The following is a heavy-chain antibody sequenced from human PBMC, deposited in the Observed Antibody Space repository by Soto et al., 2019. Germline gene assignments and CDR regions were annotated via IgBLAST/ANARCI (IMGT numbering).Heavy chain of an antibody. D-gene: IGHD2-15*01. V-gene: IGHV3-23*01. CDR1: GFTFSSYA. CDR2: ISGSGGST. Sequence: GGSLRLSCAASGFTFSSYAMSWVRQAPGKGLEWVSAISGSGGSTYYADSVKGRFTISRDNSKNTLYLQMNSLRAEDTAVYYCAKGRYCSGGSCYPADPWGKGTLVTVSS. J-gene: IGHJ5*02. CDR3: AKGRYCSGGSCYPADP.